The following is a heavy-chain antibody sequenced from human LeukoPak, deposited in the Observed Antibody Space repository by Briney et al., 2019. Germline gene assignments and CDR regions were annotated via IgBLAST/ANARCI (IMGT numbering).Heavy chain of an antibody. D-gene: IGHD6-19*01. J-gene: IGHJ4*02. CDR2: ISYDGSNK. V-gene: IGHV3-30*18. CDR3: AKDGDSSGWYYFDY. CDR1: GFTFSRYG. Sequence: PGGSLRLSCAASGFTFSRYGMHWVRQAPGKGLEWVAVISYDGSNKYYADSVKGRFTISRDNSKNTLYLQMNSLRAEDTAMYYCAKDGDSSGWYYFDYWGQGTLVTVSS.